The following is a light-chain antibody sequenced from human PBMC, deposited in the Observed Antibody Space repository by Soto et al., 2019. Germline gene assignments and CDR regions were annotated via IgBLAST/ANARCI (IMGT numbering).Light chain of an antibody. V-gene: IGLV2-14*01. Sequence: QSALTQPASVSGSPGQSITISCTGTSSDVGGYNFVSWYQQHPGKAPKLLIYDVSDRPSGVSNRFSGSKSGNTASLTISGLQAEDEADYYSSSYTISSTYVFGTGTKLTVL. J-gene: IGLJ1*01. CDR1: SSDVGGYNF. CDR2: DVS. CDR3: SSYTISSTYV.